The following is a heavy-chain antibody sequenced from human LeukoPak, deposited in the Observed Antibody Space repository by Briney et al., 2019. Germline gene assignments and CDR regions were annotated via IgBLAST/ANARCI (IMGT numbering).Heavy chain of an antibody. D-gene: IGHD3-3*01. CDR3: ARSTAYYDFWSANGYFDL. CDR2: INSDGSST. Sequence: GGSLRLSCAASGFTFSSYWMHWVRQAPGKGLVWVSRINSDGSSTSYADSVKGRFTISRDNAKNTLYLQMNSLRAEGTAVYYCARSTAYYDFWSANGYFDLWGRGTLVTVSS. V-gene: IGHV3-74*01. J-gene: IGHJ2*01. CDR1: GFTFSSYW.